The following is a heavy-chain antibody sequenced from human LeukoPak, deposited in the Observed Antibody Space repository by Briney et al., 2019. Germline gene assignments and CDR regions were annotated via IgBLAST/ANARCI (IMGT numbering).Heavy chain of an antibody. J-gene: IGHJ4*02. D-gene: IGHD6-19*01. CDR3: AEDLAVTGWVNDY. CDR2: ITGSGGTT. CDR1: GFTFSNYA. V-gene: IGHV3-23*01. Sequence: GGSLRLSCAASGFTFSNYAMSWVRQAPGKGLEWVSAITGSGGTTYYADSVKGRFTVSRDNSKNTLYLQMNSLRAEDTAVYYCAEDLAVTGWVNDYWGQGTLVTVSS.